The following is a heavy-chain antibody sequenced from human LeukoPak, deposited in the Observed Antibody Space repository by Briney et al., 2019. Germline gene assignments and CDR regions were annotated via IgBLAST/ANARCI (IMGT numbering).Heavy chain of an antibody. D-gene: IGHD3-9*01. CDR3: ARSTGYLSGWYFDL. CDR1: GGSISSSSNY. V-gene: IGHV4-30-4*08. Sequence: PSETLSLTCSVSGGSISSSSNYWGWIRQPPGKGLEWIGYIHFSGSTFYHPSLMRRVSMSVDPSKNQFSLRLRSVTAADTAMYYCARSTGYLSGWYFDLWGRGTLVAVSS. J-gene: IGHJ2*01. CDR2: IHFSGST.